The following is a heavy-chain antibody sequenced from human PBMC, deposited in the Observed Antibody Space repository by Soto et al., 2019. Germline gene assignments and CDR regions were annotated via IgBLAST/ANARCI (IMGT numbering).Heavy chain of an antibody. Sequence: GGSLRLSCATSGFTFSDYYMTWMRQAPGKGLEWVSYISHSGTTIHYADSVKGRFTVSRDNAQNSLYLQMDSLRAEDTAVYYCAADPYYYASSYWGQGTLVTVSS. D-gene: IGHD3-10*01. V-gene: IGHV3-11*01. CDR1: GFTFSDYY. CDR2: ISHSGTTI. CDR3: AADPYYYASSY. J-gene: IGHJ4*02.